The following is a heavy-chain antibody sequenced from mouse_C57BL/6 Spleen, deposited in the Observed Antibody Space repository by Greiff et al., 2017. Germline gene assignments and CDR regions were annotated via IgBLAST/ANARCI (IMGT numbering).Heavy chain of an antibody. D-gene: IGHD3-3*01. CDR2: IYPRDGST. J-gene: IGHJ2*01. V-gene: IGHV1-85*01. CDR3: TRGRAVSPCYFDY. Sequence: VQLQQSGPELVKPGASVKLSCKASGYTFTSYDLNWVKQRPGQGLEWIGWIYPRDGSTKYNEKFNGKAPLTVDPSSSPASMERHSRTSEDAAVYCWTRGRAVSPCYFDYWGQGTTVTVSS. CDR1: GYTFTSYD.